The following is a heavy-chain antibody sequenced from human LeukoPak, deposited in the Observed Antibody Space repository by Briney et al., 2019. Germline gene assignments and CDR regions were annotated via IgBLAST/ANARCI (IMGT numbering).Heavy chain of an antibody. J-gene: IGHJ6*02. V-gene: IGHV4-34*01. CDR2: INHSGST. D-gene: IGHD4-17*01. Sequence: SETLSLTCAVYGGSFSGYYWSWIRHPPGKGLEWIGEINHSGSTNYNPSLKSRVTISVDTSKNQFSLKLSPVTAADTAVYYCARGGLDYGDSKYYYGMDVWGQGTTVTVSS. CDR3: ARGGLDYGDSKYYYGMDV. CDR1: GGSFSGYY.